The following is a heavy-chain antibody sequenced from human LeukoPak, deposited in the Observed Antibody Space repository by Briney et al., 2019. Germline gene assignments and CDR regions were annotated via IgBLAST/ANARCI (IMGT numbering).Heavy chain of an antibody. CDR3: ARSRGLDLHYSSSMDA. J-gene: IGHJ6*01. CDR2: ITSNGGST. V-gene: IGHV3-64*01. D-gene: IGHD3-10*01. Sequence: RGGSLRLSFTVSGFLLSSCNKHGVRQAPGKGLEYVSAITSNGGSTYYANSVKGRFTISRDNSKNTLYLQMGSLRVEDMAVYYCARSRGLDLHYSSSMDACGDRKTVTVSS. CDR1: GFLLSSCN.